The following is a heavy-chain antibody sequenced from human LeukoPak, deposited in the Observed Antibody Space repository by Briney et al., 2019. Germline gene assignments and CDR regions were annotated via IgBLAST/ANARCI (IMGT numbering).Heavy chain of an antibody. Sequence: SQTLSLTCTVSGGSISSGGYYWSWIRQHPGKGLEWIGYIYYSGSTYYNPSLKSRVTISVDTSKNQFSLKLSSVTAADTAVYYCAREGSSWYGVRTFDYWGREPWSPSPQ. CDR2: IYYSGST. D-gene: IGHD6-13*01. J-gene: IGHJ4*02. CDR3: AREGSSWYGVRTFDY. CDR1: GGSISSGGYY. V-gene: IGHV4-31*03.